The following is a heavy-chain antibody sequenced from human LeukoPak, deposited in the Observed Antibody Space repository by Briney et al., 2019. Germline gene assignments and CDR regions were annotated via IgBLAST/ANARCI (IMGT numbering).Heavy chain of an antibody. Sequence: GASVKVSCKASGYTFTGYYMHWVRQAPGQGLEWMGWINPNSGGTNYAQKFQGWVTMTEDTSTDTAYMELSSLRSEDTAVYYCATDRNGDYEGFDYWGQGTLVTVSS. CDR2: INPNSGGT. V-gene: IGHV1-2*04. D-gene: IGHD4-17*01. CDR3: ATDRNGDYEGFDY. CDR1: GYTFTGYY. J-gene: IGHJ4*02.